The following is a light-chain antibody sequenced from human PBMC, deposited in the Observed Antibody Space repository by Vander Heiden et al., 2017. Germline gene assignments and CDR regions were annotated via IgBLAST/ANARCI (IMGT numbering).Light chain of an antibody. CDR2: GNN. Sequence: NFMLTQPHSVSESPGKTVTISCTRSSGSIASNYVQWYQQRPGSAPTTMIYGNNQRPSGVPDRFSGSIDSSSNSASLTISGLKTEDEADYYCQSYDTFVVFGGGTKLIVL. J-gene: IGLJ2*01. V-gene: IGLV6-57*04. CDR3: QSYDTFVV. CDR1: SGSIASNY.